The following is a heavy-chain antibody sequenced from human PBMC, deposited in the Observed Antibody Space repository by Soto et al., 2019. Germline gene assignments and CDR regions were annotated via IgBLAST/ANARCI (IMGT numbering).Heavy chain of an antibody. D-gene: IGHD3-10*01. CDR2: INPNSGGT. J-gene: IGHJ6*02. CDR1: GYTFIGYY. V-gene: IGHV1-2*04. CDR3: ARVGGGLASLGYYGMDV. Sequence: QVQLVQSGAEVKKTGASVKVSCKASGYTFIGYYIHWVRQAPGQGLEWMGWINPNSGGTNYAQRFQGWVTMTRDRSNSTANMELRRLKSDDTAVYYCARVGGGLASLGYYGMDVWGQGTTVTVSS.